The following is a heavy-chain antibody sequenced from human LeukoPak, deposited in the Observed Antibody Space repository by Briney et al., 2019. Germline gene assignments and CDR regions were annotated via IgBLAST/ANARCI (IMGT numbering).Heavy chain of an antibody. D-gene: IGHD6-19*01. CDR2: IRGSGRST. CDR1: GFTFSSYA. V-gene: IGHV3-23*01. CDR3: AKEGQWLAYYFDY. Sequence: PGGTLRLSCAASGFTFSSYAMSWVRQAPGKGREEVSAIRGSGRSTYSADTVKGRFTISSDNSKYPLYLQMNSLRAEDTAVYYCAKEGQWLAYYFDYWGQGTLVTVSS. J-gene: IGHJ4*02.